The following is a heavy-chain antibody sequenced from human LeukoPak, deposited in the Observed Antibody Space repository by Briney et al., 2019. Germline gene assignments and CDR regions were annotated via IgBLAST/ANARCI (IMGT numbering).Heavy chain of an antibody. CDR3: ARDATVVPAAQHAFDI. CDR2: MNPNSGNT. Sequence: GASVNVSCTASGYTFTSYDINWVRQATGQGLEWMGWMNPNSGNTGYAQKFQGRVTMTRSTSISTAYMELSSLRSEDTAVYYCARDATVVPAAQHAFDIWGQGTMVTVSS. V-gene: IGHV1-8*01. CDR1: GYTFTSYD. D-gene: IGHD2-2*01. J-gene: IGHJ3*02.